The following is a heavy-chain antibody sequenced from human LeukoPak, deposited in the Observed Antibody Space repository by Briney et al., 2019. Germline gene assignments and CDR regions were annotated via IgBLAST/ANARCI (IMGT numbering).Heavy chain of an antibody. J-gene: IGHJ4*02. CDR3: ARAKFSSSWYLPTRQGLGFDY. CDR2: INPNSGGT. CDR1: GYTFTGYY. V-gene: IGHV1-2*02. D-gene: IGHD6-13*01. Sequence: ASVKVSCKASGYTFTGYYMHWVRQAPGQGLEWMGWINPNSGGTNYAQKFQGRVTMTRDTSISTAYMELSRLRSDDTVVYYCARAKFSSSWYLPTRQGLGFDYWSQGTLVTVSS.